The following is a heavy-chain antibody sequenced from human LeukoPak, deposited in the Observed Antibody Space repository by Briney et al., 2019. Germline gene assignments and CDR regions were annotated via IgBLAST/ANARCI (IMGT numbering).Heavy chain of an antibody. J-gene: IGHJ4*02. CDR1: GFTFSNYW. CDR2: IKLDGSEK. D-gene: IGHD2-15*01. V-gene: IGHV3-7*04. Sequence: GGSLRLSCAASGFTFSNYWMNWVRQAPGKGLEWVANIKLDGSEKYYVDSVKGRFTISRDNAKNSLYLQMNSLRAEDTAVYYCVRSRYCSVGRCYSDYWGQGTLVTVSS. CDR3: VRSRYCSVGRCYSDY.